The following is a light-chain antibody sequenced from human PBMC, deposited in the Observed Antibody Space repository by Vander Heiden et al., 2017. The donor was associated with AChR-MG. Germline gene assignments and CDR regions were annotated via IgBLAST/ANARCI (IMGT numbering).Light chain of an antibody. CDR3: QQEGSSPRT. J-gene: IGKJ1*01. CDR1: QSVRSNY. Sequence: EIVLTQSPGNLSLSPGERATLSCGASQSVRSNYLAWYQQKPGRAPRLLIYDASSRATGIPDRFSGSGSGTDFALTISRLEPEDFAVYYCQQEGSSPRTFGQGTKVEIK. V-gene: IGKV3D-20*01. CDR2: DAS.